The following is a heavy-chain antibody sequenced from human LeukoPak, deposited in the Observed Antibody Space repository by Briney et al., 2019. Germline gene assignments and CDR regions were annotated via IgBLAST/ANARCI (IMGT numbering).Heavy chain of an antibody. V-gene: IGHV4-39*01. Sequence: SETLSPTCTVSGGSISSSSYYWGWIRQPPGKGLEWIGSIYYSGSTYYNPSLKSRVTISVDTSKNQFSLKLSSVTAADTAVYYCASRRDGSSSQINWFDPWGQGTLVTVSS. D-gene: IGHD6-13*01. CDR1: GGSISSSSYY. J-gene: IGHJ5*02. CDR2: IYYSGST. CDR3: ASRRDGSSSQINWFDP.